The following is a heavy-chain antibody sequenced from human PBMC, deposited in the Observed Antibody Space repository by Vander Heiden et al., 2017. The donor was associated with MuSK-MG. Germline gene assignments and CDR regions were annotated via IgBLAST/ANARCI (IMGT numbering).Heavy chain of an antibody. Sequence: EVQLVASGGGLVQPGASLILSCPASRFTFSNYDMYWFRQVPGKGLVWVSRIKSDGSSTMYADSVKGRFTISRDNAKNTLYLQMNSLRAEDTAVYYCARVGYTFGLDYWGQGTLVTVSS. V-gene: IGHV3-74*03. CDR2: IKSDGSST. CDR3: ARVGYTFGLDY. J-gene: IGHJ4*02. CDR1: RFTFSNYD. D-gene: IGHD5-18*01.